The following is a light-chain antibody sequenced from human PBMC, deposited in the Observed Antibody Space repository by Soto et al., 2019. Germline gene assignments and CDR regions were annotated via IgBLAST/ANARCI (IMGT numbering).Light chain of an antibody. CDR3: SSYTTSRAYV. CDR1: SSDVGAYNY. Sequence: QSALTQPASVSGPPGQSITISCTGTSSDVGAYNYVSWYQQQSGKAPKLMIHEVSNRPSGVSNRFSGSKSGNTASLTISGLQAEDEADYYCSSYTTSRAYVFGIGTKVTVL. J-gene: IGLJ1*01. V-gene: IGLV2-14*01. CDR2: EVS.